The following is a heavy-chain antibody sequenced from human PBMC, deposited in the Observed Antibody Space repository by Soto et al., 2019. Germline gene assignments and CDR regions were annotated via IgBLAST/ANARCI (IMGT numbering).Heavy chain of an antibody. CDR2: INPSGGSA. Sequence: GXSVKVSCKASGYSFTSYYMHWVRQAPGQGLEWMGIINPSGGSASNAQKFQGRITMTRDTSTSTVYMELSSLRSEDTAVYYCARESRGFDYWGQGTLVTSPQ. J-gene: IGHJ4*02. CDR1: GYSFTSYY. CDR3: ARESRGFDY. V-gene: IGHV1-46*01.